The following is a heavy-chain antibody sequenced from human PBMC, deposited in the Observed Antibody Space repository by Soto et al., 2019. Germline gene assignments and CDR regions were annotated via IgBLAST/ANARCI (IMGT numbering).Heavy chain of an antibody. Sequence: SETLTLTCTVSGDSFSGGNYYWGWIRQPPNKGLEWIGFIDYGGSTYSSPSLKTRVTISVDTSKNQFSLKLISVTAADTAVYYCARHPPFWYRYCTYSHYYIDVCGKGTAVTGSS. CDR2: IDYGGST. J-gene: IGHJ6*03. CDR3: ARHPPFWYRYCTYSHYYIDV. CDR1: GDSFSGGNYY. V-gene: IGHV4-39*01. D-gene: IGHD2-8*01.